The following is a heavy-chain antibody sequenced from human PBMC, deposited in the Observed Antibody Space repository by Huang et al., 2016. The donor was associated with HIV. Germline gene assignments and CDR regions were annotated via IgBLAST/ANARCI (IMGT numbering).Heavy chain of an antibody. Sequence: EVQLVQSGAVVKKPGESLKISCKGSGYTFNGYWIGWVRQMPGTGLGWMAIIYPGDSDSTYSPSCQGQVSISADKSSSTAYLQGSGLKASDTAMYYCARQGVGDFVVEPTGLGAFDIWGQGTMVTVSS. V-gene: IGHV5-51*01. CDR3: ARQGVGDFVVEPTGLGAFDI. CDR2: IYPGDSDS. CDR1: GYTFNGYW. D-gene: IGHD2-2*01. J-gene: IGHJ3*02.